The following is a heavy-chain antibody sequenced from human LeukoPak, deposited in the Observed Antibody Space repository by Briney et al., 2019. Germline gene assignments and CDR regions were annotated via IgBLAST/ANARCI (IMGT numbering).Heavy chain of an antibody. CDR2: LYSGGNP. D-gene: IGHD3-10*01. CDR3: ARITMVREYWFDP. CDR1: GFTFDDYG. J-gene: IGHJ5*02. V-gene: IGHV3-66*01. Sequence: GGSLRLSCAASGFTFDDYGMSWVRQVPGKGLEWVSVLYSGGNPYYADSVKGRFTISRDISKNTLYLQMNSLRAEDTAVYYCARITMVREYWFDPWGQGTLVTVSS.